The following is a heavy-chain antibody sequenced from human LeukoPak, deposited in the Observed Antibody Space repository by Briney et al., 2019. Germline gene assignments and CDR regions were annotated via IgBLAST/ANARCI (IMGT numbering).Heavy chain of an antibody. CDR1: GFTFSSYS. V-gene: IGHV3-21*01. D-gene: IGHD2-2*02. CDR3: ATPLHCSSTSCYTSDY. J-gene: IGHJ4*02. CDR2: ISSSSSYI. Sequence: GGSLRLSCAASGFTFSSYSMNWVRQAPGKGPEWVSSISSSSSYIYYADPVKGRFTISRDNAKNSLYLQMNSLRAEDTAVYYCATPLHCSSTSCYTSDYWGQGTLVTVSS.